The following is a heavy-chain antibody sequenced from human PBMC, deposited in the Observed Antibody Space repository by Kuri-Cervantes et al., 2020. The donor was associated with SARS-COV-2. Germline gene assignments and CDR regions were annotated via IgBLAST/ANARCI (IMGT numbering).Heavy chain of an antibody. Sequence: GESLKISCVASGFTFSSYWMSWVRQAPGKGLEWVANIKQDGSEKYYVDSVKGRFTISRDNAKNSLYLQMNSLRAEDTAVYYCARDFYFDYWGQGTLVTVSS. J-gene: IGHJ4*02. CDR3: ARDFYFDY. V-gene: IGHV3-7*03. CDR1: GFTFSSYW. CDR2: IKQDGSEK.